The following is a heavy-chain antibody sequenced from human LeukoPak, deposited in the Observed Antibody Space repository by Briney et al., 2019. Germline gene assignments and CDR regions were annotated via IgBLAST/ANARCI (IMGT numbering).Heavy chain of an antibody. CDR3: AKRVPYSSSWPSFDY. D-gene: IGHD6-13*01. Sequence: GGSLRLSCAASGFTFSSYWMSWVRQAPGKGLEWVANIKQDESEKYYVDSVKGRFTISRDNSKNTLFLQMNSLRGEDTAVYYCAKRVPYSSSWPSFDYWGQGTLVTVSS. J-gene: IGHJ4*02. CDR2: IKQDESEK. CDR1: GFTFSSYW. V-gene: IGHV3-7*03.